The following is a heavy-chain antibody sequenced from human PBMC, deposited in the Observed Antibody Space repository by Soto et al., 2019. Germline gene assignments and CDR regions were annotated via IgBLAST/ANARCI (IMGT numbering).Heavy chain of an antibody. D-gene: IGHD3-3*01. J-gene: IGHJ5*02. CDR1: GFTFSSYA. V-gene: IGHV3-23*01. CDR2: ISGSGGST. CDR3: AKAGKELRFLKWSFPNWFVP. Sequence: PGGSLRLSCAASGFTFSSYAMSWVRQAPGKGLEWVSAISGSGGSTYYADSVKGRFTISRDNSKNTLYLQMNSLRAEDTAVYYCAKAGKELRFLKWSFPNWFVPWGQGTLVTVSS.